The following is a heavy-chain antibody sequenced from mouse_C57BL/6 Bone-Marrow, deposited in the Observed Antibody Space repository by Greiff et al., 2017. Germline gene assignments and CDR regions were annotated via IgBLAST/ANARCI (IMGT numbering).Heavy chain of an antibody. V-gene: IGHV1-39*01. D-gene: IGHD2-1*01. J-gene: IGHJ4*01. CDR2: INPNYGTT. CDR1: GYSFTDYN. Sequence: VQLQQSGPELVKPGASVKISCKASGYSFTDYNMNWVKQSNGKSLEWIGVINPNYGTTSYNQKFKGKATLTVDTSSSTAYMQLSSLTSEDSAVYYCALYGNYVFYAMDYWGPGTSVTVSS. CDR3: ALYGNYVFYAMDY.